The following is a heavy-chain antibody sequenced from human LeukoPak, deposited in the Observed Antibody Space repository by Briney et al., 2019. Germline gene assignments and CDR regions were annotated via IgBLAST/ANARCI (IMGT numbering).Heavy chain of an antibody. V-gene: IGHV4-39*07. D-gene: IGHD7-27*01. J-gene: IGHJ4*02. CDR2: IDYSGTT. CDR3: ARDLENWDIDN. Sequence: SETLSLTCTVSGGSISSRGYYWGWIRQPPGKGLEWIGSIDYSGTTYYNPSLKSRVTISRDTSKNQFSLNLRSVTAADTAVYYCARDLENWDIDNWGQGTLVTVSS. CDR1: GGSISSRGYY.